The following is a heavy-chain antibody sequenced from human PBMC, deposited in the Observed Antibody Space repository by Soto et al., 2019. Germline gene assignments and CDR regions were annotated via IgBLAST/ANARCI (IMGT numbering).Heavy chain of an antibody. CDR2: INAGNGNT. V-gene: IGHV1-3*01. J-gene: IGHJ5*02. CDR3: ARPRGYCSSTSCFNWFDP. D-gene: IGHD2-2*01. CDR1: GYTFTSYA. Sequence: ASVKVSCKASGYTFTSYAMHWVRQAPGQRLEWMGWINAGNGNTKYSQKFQGRVTITRDTSASTAYMELSSLRSEDTAVYYCARPRGYCSSTSCFNWFDPWGRGTLVTVS.